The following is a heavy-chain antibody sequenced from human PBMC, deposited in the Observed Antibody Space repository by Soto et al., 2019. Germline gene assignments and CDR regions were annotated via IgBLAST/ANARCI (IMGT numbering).Heavy chain of an antibody. CDR2: INPSGGST. Sequence: ASVKGSWKASGYAFTSYYMHWVRQAPGQGLEWMGIINPSGGSTSYAQKFQGRVTMTRDTSTSTVYMELRSLRSEDTAVYYCARDLYDSSGYHSSGFDYWGQGTMVTVSS. CDR3: ARDLYDSSGYHSSGFDY. CDR1: GYAFTSYY. J-gene: IGHJ4*02. D-gene: IGHD3-22*01. V-gene: IGHV1-46*01.